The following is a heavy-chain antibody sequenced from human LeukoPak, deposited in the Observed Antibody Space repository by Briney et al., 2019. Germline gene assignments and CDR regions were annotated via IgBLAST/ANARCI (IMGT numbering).Heavy chain of an antibody. J-gene: IGHJ6*02. CDR1: GFTFSSYA. CDR2: ISGSGGST. CDR3: AKNYGSGSYYGSGMDV. Sequence: GGSLRLSCAASGFTFSSYAMSWVRQAPGKGLEWVSAISGSGGSTYYADSVKGRFTISRDNSKNTLYLQMSSLRAEDTAVYYCAKNYGSGSYYGSGMDVWGQGTTVTVSS. D-gene: IGHD3-10*01. V-gene: IGHV3-23*01.